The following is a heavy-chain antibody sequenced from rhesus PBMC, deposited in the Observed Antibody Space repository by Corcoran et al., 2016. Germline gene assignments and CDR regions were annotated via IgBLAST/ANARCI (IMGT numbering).Heavy chain of an antibody. CDR1: GFSISPSRMA. Sequence: QVTLKESGPALVNPTQTLTLTCTFSGFSISPSRMAVGWIRPPPGKALEWLALIYWNDDKYYSTSLKSRLTISKDTSKNQVVLTMTNMDPVDTATYYCARSRIEYSNVYFEFWGQGALVTVSS. CDR3: ARSRIEYSNVYFEF. V-gene: IGHV2-174*01. CDR2: IYWNDDK. J-gene: IGHJ1*01. D-gene: IGHD4-23*01.